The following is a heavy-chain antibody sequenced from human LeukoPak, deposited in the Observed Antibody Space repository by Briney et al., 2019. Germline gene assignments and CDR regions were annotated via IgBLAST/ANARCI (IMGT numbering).Heavy chain of an antibody. CDR3: AKDNPVLEY. CDR1: GFSFSTFG. J-gene: IGHJ4*02. V-gene: IGHV3-30*19. Sequence: GGSLRLSCAASGFSFSTFGMHWVRQTPGKGLGWVSHISKDESNKYYADSVKGRFTISRDTSKNTLFLQMNSLRVEDTAVYYCAKDNPVLEYWGQGTLVTVSS. D-gene: IGHD2-15*01. CDR2: ISKDESNK.